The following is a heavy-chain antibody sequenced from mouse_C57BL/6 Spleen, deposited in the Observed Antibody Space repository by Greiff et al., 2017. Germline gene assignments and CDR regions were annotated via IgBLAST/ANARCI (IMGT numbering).Heavy chain of an antibody. Sequence: EVQRVESGPGLAKPSQTLSLTCSVTGYSITSDYWNWIRKFPGNKLEYIGYISYSGSTYYNPSLKSRISITRDTSKNQYYLQLTSVTTEDTATYYCARYGIYYGNLDWYFDVWGTGTTVTVSS. CDR3: ARYGIYYGNLDWYFDV. D-gene: IGHD2-1*01. V-gene: IGHV3-8*01. J-gene: IGHJ1*03. CDR2: ISYSGST. CDR1: GYSITSDY.